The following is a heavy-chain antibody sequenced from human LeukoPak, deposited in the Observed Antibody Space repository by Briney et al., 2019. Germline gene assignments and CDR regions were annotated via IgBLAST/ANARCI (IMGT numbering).Heavy chain of an antibody. J-gene: IGHJ4*02. CDR3: ARDSSGWSSGY. CDR2: ISGSGGST. D-gene: IGHD6-19*01. CDR1: GFTFSSYA. V-gene: IGHV3-23*01. Sequence: SGGSLRLSCAASGFTFSSYAMSWVRQAPGKGLEWVSAISGSGGSTYYADSVKGQFTISRDNSKNTLYLQMNSLRAEDTAVYYCARDSSGWSSGYWGQGTLVTVSS.